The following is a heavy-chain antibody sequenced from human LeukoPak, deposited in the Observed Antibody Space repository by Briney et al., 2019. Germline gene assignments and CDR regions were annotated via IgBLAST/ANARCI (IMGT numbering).Heavy chain of an antibody. CDR2: INPNSGGT. D-gene: IGHD5-24*01. J-gene: IGHJ4*02. CDR3: TRSRFIMATIDY. Sequence: GASVKVSCKASGYTFTGYYMHWVRQAPGQGLEWMGWINPNSGGTNYAQKFQGRVTMTRDTSISTAYMELSRLRSDDTAVYYCTRSRFIMATIDYWGQGTLVTVSS. V-gene: IGHV1-2*02. CDR1: GYTFTGYY.